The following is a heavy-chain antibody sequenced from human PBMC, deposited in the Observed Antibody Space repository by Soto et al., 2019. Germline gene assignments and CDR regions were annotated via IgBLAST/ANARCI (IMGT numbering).Heavy chain of an antibody. CDR1: GFTFSDHY. CDR3: ARVVIVATSYYFDY. Sequence: EVQLVESVGTLVQPGGSLRLSCAASGFTFSDHYMDWVRQPPGKGLELVGRIRKKANSYTTAYAASVKGRFTISRDDSQNSLYLQMNSLKTEDTAVYYCARVVIVATSYYFDYWGQGTLVTVSS. D-gene: IGHD5-12*01. V-gene: IGHV3-72*01. J-gene: IGHJ4*02. CDR2: IRKKANSYTT.